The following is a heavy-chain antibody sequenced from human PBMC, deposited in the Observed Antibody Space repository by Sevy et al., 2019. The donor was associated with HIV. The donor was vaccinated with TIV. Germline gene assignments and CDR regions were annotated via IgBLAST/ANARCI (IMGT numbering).Heavy chain of an antibody. J-gene: IGHJ4*02. V-gene: IGHV4-59*05. CDR1: GGSISAYY. CDR3: AREGPRIAQFDY. CDR2: IYYSGST. Sequence: SETLSLTCTVFGGSISAYYWSWIRQPPGKGLDWIGSIYYSGSTYYNPSLKSRVTISVDTSKNQFSLKLRSVTAADTAVYYCAREGPRIAQFDYWGQGTLVTVSS. D-gene: IGHD6-13*01.